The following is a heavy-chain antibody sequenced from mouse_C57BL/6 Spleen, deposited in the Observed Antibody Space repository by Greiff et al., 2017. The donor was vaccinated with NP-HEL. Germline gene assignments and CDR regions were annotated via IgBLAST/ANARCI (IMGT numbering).Heavy chain of an antibody. J-gene: IGHJ3*01. CDR3: ARSYCGSSSAWFAY. CDR2: IDPSDSYT. CDR1: GYTFTSYW. Sequence: QVQLQQPGAELVRPGTSVKLSCKASGYTFTSYWMHWVKQRPGQGLEWIGVIDPSDSYTNYNQKFKGKATLTVDTSSSTAYMQLSSLTSEDSAVDYCARSYCGSSSAWFAYWGQGTLVTVSA. V-gene: IGHV1-59*01. D-gene: IGHD1-1*01.